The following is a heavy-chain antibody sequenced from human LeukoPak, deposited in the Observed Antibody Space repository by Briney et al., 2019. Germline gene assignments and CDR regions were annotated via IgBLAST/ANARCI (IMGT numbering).Heavy chain of an antibody. V-gene: IGHV4-39*01. Sequence: SETLSLTCTVSGGSISSSSYYWGWIRQPPGKGLEWIGSIYYSGSTYYNPSLKSRVTISVDTSKNQFSLKLSSVTAADTAVYYCARVAEVVVADYWGQGTLVTVSS. CDR2: IYYSGST. CDR1: GGSISSSSYY. J-gene: IGHJ4*02. D-gene: IGHD2-15*01. CDR3: ARVAEVVVADY.